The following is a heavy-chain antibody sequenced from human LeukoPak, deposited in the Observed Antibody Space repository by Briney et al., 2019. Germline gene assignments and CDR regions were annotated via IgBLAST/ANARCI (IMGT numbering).Heavy chain of an antibody. CDR2: ISGSGGST. V-gene: IGHV3-23*01. Sequence: GGSLRLSCAASGFTFSSYAMSWIRQAPGKGLEWVSVISGSGGSTYYADSVKGRFTISRDNSKNTLYLQMNSLRAEDTAVYYCATPITQWLDTFSFDYWGQGTLVTVSS. CDR3: ATPITQWLDTFSFDY. CDR1: GFTFSSYA. D-gene: IGHD6-19*01. J-gene: IGHJ4*02.